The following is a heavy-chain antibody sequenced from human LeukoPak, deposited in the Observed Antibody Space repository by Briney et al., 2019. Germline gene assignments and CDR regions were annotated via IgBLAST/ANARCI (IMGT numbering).Heavy chain of an antibody. Sequence: ASVKVSCKASGYTFTSYYMRWVRQAPGQGREWMGIINPSGGSTSYAQKFQGRVTITADESTSTAYMELSSLRSEDTAVYYCARCGFGELFADYWGQGTLVTVSS. J-gene: IGHJ4*02. V-gene: IGHV1-46*01. CDR3: ARCGFGELFADY. CDR2: INPSGGST. CDR1: GYTFTSYY. D-gene: IGHD3-10*01.